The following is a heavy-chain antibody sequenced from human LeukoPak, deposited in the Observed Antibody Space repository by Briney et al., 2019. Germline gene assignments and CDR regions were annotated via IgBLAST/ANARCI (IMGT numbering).Heavy chain of an antibody. D-gene: IGHD6-19*01. CDR2: ISGDGGST. V-gene: IGHV3-43*02. J-gene: IGHJ4*02. CDR3: ARADSSGWSVGYYFDY. Sequence: GGSLRLSCAASGFTFSSYAMHWVRQAPGKGLEWVSLISGDGGSTYYADSVKGRFTISRDNSKNSLYLQMNSLRTEDTALYYCARADSSGWSVGYYFDYWGQGTLVSVSS. CDR1: GFTFSSYA.